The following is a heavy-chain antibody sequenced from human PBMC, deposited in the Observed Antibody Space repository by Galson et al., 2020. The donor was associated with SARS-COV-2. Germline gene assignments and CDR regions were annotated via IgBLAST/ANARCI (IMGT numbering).Heavy chain of an antibody. D-gene: IGHD3-22*01. CDR3: ARGKDDSSGYYYVYYFDY. V-gene: IGHV4-34*01. Sequence: SETLSLTCAVYGGSFSGYYWSWIRQPPGKGLEWIGEINHSGSTNYNPSLKSRVTISVDTSKNQFSLKLSSVTAADTAVYHCARGKDDSSGYYYVYYFDYWGQGTLVTVSS. J-gene: IGHJ4*02. CDR2: INHSGST. CDR1: GGSFSGYY.